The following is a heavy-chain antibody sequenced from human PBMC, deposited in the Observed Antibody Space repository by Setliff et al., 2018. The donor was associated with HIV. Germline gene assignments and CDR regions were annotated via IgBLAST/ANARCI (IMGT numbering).Heavy chain of an antibody. Sequence: GASVKVSCKASGYTFTTYGISWVRQAPGHGLEWMGWISPNFGHTKYAQKLQGRVTMTTDTSTSTAYMELRSLRSEDTAVYYCARSSGYSSSWYYFDYWGQGTLVTVSS. J-gene: IGHJ4*02. CDR2: ISPNFGHT. CDR3: ARSSGYSSSWYYFDY. CDR1: GYTFTTYG. D-gene: IGHD6-13*01. V-gene: IGHV1-18*04.